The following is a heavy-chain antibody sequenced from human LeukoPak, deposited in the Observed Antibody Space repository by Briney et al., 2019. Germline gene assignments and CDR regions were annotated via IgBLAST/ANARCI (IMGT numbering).Heavy chain of an antibody. Sequence: PSETLSLTCTVSGGSISSSSYYWGWLRQPPGKGLEWIGSIYYSGSTYYNPSLKSRVTISVDTSKNQFSLKLSSVTAADTAVYYCARTFDIVVVPAAIKDYWYFDLWGRGTLVTVSS. CDR1: GGSISSSSYY. V-gene: IGHV4-39*01. J-gene: IGHJ2*01. D-gene: IGHD2-2*02. CDR2: IYYSGST. CDR3: ARTFDIVVVPAAIKDYWYFDL.